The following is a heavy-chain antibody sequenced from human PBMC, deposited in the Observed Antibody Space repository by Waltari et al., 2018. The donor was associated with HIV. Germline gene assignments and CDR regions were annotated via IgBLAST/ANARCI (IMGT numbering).Heavy chain of an antibody. J-gene: IGHJ5*02. CDR1: GHTFTGYY. V-gene: IGHV1-2*02. D-gene: IGHD1-7*01. CDR2: INPNSGGT. CDR3: ARSELTEDWFDP. Sequence: QVPLVQSGSAVKKPGASVTVFCRASGHTFTGYYMHCWRQAPGQGLEWMGWINPNSGGTNYAQKFQGRGTMTRNTSINTAYMELSRLRSDDTAVYYCARSELTEDWFDPWGQGTLVTVSS.